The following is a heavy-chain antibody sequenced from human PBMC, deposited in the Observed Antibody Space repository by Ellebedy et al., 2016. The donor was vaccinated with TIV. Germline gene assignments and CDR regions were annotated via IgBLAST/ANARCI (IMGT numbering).Heavy chain of an antibody. CDR2: LFHTERT. CDR3: ARILTAYYNQYYDGMGV. CDR1: GASISSNNW. Sequence: SETLSLXXAVSGASISSNNWWSWVRQPPGNGLEWIGDLFHTERTNYNPSLKSRVTISVEKSKNQFSLVLRSVTAADTAIYYCARILTAYYNQYYDGMGVWGQGTTVTVSS. J-gene: IGHJ6*02. D-gene: IGHD3-9*01. V-gene: IGHV4-4*02.